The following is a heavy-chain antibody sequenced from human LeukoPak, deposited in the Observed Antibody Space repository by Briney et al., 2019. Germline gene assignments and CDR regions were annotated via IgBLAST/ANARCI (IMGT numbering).Heavy chain of an antibody. D-gene: IGHD4-17*01. CDR2: IIPIFGTA. CDR1: GGTFSSYA. J-gene: IGHJ6*02. CDR3: ASAIDYGDYGDNCYGMDV. V-gene: IGHV1-69*13. Sequence: SVKVSCKASGGTFSSYAISWVRQAPGQGLEWMGGIIPIFGTANYAQKFQGRVTITADESTSTAYMELSSLRSEDTAVYYCASAIDYGDYGDNCYGMDVWGQGTTVTVSS.